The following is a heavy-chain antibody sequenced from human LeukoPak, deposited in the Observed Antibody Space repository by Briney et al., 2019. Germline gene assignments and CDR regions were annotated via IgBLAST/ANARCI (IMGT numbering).Heavy chain of an antibody. D-gene: IGHD2-15*01. J-gene: IGHJ6*02. CDR2: SRNKANGYTT. V-gene: IGHV3-72*01. Sequence: GGSLRLSCAVSGFTFSDHYMDWVRQAPGKGLEWVGRSRNKANGYTTEYAASVKGRFTVSRDDSKNSLYLQMNSLKTGDTAVYYCASVVEGSDYFGMDVWGQGTTVTVSS. CDR3: ASVVEGSDYFGMDV. CDR1: GFTFSDHY.